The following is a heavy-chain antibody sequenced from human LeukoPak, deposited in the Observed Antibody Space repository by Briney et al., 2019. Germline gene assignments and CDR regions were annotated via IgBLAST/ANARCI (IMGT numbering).Heavy chain of an antibody. D-gene: IGHD4/OR15-4a*01. CDR1: GFTVSSNY. Sequence: GGSLRLSXAASGFTVSSNYMSWVRQAPGKGLEWVSVIYSGGSTYYADSVKGRFTISRDNSKNTLYLQMNSLRAEDTAVYYCARTDYGGHLDYWGQGTLVTVSS. V-gene: IGHV3-53*01. CDR3: ARTDYGGHLDY. CDR2: IYSGGST. J-gene: IGHJ4*02.